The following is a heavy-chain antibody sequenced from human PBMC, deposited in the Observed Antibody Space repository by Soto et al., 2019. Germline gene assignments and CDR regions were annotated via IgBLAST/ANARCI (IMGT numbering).Heavy chain of an antibody. CDR2: IIPILGIA. V-gene: IGHV1-69*02. J-gene: IGHJ6*03. D-gene: IGHD5-18*01. Sequence: QVQLVQSGAEVKKPGSSVKVSCKASGGTFSSYTISWVRQAPGQGLEWMGRIIPILGIANYAQKFQGRVTSTADKSTSTAYMELSSLRSEDTAVYYCASGSGYSYGPYYYYYYMDVWGKGTTVTVSS. CDR3: ASGSGYSYGPYYYYYYMDV. CDR1: GGTFSSYT.